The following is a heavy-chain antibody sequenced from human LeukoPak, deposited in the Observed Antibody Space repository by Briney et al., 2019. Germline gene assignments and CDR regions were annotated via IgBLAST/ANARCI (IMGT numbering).Heavy chain of an antibody. CDR2: ISAYNGNT. J-gene: IGHJ6*02. D-gene: IGHD3-3*01. CDR3: ASGYGVEYYYYGMDV. Sequence: ASVKVSCKASGYTFTSYGISWVRQAPGQGLEWMGLISAYNGNTNYAQKLQGRVTMTTDTSTSTAYMELRSLRSDDTAVYYCASGYGVEYYYYGMDVWAKGPRSPSP. V-gene: IGHV1-18*01. CDR1: GYTFTSYG.